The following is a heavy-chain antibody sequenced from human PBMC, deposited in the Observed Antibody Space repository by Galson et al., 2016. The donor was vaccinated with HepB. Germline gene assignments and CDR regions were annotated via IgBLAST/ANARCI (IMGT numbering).Heavy chain of an antibody. CDR1: GYTFTNYG. Sequence: SVKVSCKASGYTFTNYGLSWVRQAPGQGLEWMGWISVNSGNTKYAKKFQDRVTMTTDTSTTTAYLELRSLRYDDTAVYYCARDLVYYGSSGYYSGFWGQGTLVTVSS. D-gene: IGHD3-22*01. CDR3: ARDLVYYGSSGYYSGF. V-gene: IGHV1-18*01. J-gene: IGHJ4*02. CDR2: ISVNSGNT.